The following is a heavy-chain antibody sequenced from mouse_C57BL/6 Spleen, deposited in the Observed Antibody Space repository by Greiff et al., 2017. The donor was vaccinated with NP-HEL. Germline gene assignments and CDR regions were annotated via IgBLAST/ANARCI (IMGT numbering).Heavy chain of an antibody. CDR2: ISGGGGNT. D-gene: IGHD1-1*01. CDR3: ARHDYYGSSYNYFDY. V-gene: IGHV5-9*01. CDR1: GFTFSSYT. J-gene: IGHJ2*01. Sequence: EVKLMESGGGLVKPGGSLKLSCAASGFTFSSYTMSWVRQTPEKRLEWVATISGGGGNTYYPDSVKGRFTISRDNAKNTLYLQMSSLRSEDTALYYCARHDYYGSSYNYFDYWGQGTTLTVSS.